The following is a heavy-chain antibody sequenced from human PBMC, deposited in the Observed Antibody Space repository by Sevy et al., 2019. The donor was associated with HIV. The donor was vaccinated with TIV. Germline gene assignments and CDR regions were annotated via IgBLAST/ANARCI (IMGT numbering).Heavy chain of an antibody. Sequence: GGSLRLSCAASGFTFGSYAMHWVRQAPGKGLEWVAVISYDGSNKYYADSVKGRFTISRDNSKNTLYLQMNSLRAEDTAVYYCARRYYDSSADDTYYYGTDVWGQGTTVTVSS. V-gene: IGHV3-30*04. CDR3: ARRYYDSSADDTYYYGTDV. J-gene: IGHJ6*02. CDR1: GFTFGSYA. CDR2: ISYDGSNK. D-gene: IGHD3-22*01.